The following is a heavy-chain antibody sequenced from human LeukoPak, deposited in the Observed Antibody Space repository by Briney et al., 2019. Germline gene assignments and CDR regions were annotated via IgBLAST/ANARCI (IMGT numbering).Heavy chain of an antibody. CDR1: GFTFSSYA. V-gene: IGHV3-23*01. D-gene: IGHD6-13*01. CDR3: AKGFRGSSWSLTVYYFDY. CDR2: ISGSGGST. J-gene: IGHJ4*02. Sequence: GGSLRLSCAASGFTFSSYAMSWVCQAPGKGLEWVSAISGSGGSTYYADSVKGRFTISRDNSKNTLYLQMNSLRAEDTAVYYCAKGFRGSSWSLTVYYFDYWGQGTLVTVSS.